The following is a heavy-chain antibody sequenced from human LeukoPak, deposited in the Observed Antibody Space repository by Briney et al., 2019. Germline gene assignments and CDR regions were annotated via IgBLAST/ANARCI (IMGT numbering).Heavy chain of an antibody. Sequence: PGGSLRLSCGASGFTFSNYAMSWVRQAPGKGLEWVSAISGSGGSTYYADSVKGRFTISRDNSKNTLYLQMNSLRAEDAAVYYCAKVVSGSSIDYWGPGTLVTVSS. CDR2: ISGSGGST. CDR1: GFTFSNYA. D-gene: IGHD1-26*01. J-gene: IGHJ4*02. CDR3: AKVVSGSSIDY. V-gene: IGHV3-23*01.